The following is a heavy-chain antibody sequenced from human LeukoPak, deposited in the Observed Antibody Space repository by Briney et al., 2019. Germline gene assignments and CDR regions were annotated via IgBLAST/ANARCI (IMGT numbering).Heavy chain of an antibody. Sequence: SETLSLTCTVSGGSVSSYYWSWIRQPPGKGLEWIGYIYYSGSTNYNPSLKSRVTISVDTSKNQFSLKLSSVTAADTAVYYCAGERLYCSGGSCYSFGIDYWGQGTLVTVSS. J-gene: IGHJ4*02. CDR1: GGSVSSYY. CDR2: IYYSGST. CDR3: AGERLYCSGGSCYSFGIDY. V-gene: IGHV4-59*02. D-gene: IGHD2-15*01.